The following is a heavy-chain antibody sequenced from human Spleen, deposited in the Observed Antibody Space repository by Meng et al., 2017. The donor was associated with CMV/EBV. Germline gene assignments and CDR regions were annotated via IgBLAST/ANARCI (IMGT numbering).Heavy chain of an antibody. J-gene: IGHJ6*02. CDR2: IRYDGSNT. CDR3: AKDKANYYYYYGMDV. Sequence: GESLKISCAASGFTFSSYGMHWVRQAPGKGLEWVAFIRYDGSNTYYADSVKGRFTISRDNSKNTLYLQMNSLRPEDTAVYYCAKDKANYYYYYGMDVWGQGTTVTVSS. CDR1: GFTFSSYG. V-gene: IGHV3-30*02.